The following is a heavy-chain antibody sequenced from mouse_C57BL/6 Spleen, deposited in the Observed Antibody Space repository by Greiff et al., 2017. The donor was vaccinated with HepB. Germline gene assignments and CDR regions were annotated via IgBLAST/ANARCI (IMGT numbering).Heavy chain of an antibody. Sequence: EVKVVESEGGLVQPGSSMKLSCAASGFTFSDYYMAWVRQVPEKGLEWVANINYDGSSTYYLDSLKSRFIISRDNAKNILYLQMSSLKSEDTATYYCARVGNYVNWYFDVWGTGTTVTVSS. CDR3: ARVGNYVNWYFDV. J-gene: IGHJ1*03. D-gene: IGHD2-1*01. V-gene: IGHV5-16*01. CDR1: GFTFSDYY. CDR2: INYDGSST.